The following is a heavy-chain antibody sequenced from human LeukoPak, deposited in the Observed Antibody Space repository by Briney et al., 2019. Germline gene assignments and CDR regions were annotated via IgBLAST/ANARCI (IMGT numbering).Heavy chain of an antibody. Sequence: SETLSLTCTVSGASISSFYWSWIRQPSGKGLEWFGNIYYSGSTNYNPSLKSRVTISVDSSKNQFSLKLSSVTAADTAVYYCARHTAPDSWGRGTLVTVSS. CDR2: IYYSGST. CDR3: ARHTAPDS. CDR1: GASISSFY. J-gene: IGHJ4*02. V-gene: IGHV4-59*08. D-gene: IGHD5-18*01.